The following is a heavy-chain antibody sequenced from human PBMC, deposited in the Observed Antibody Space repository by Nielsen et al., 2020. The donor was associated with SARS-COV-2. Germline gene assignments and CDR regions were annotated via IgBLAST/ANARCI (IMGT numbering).Heavy chain of an antibody. CDR2: IDPQNGAT. J-gene: IGHJ4*02. Sequence: SVKVSCKASGYTFTSYGISWVRQAPGQGLEWMGRIDPQNGATSYARNFQARATMTSDVSTSTAYMELRSLNSDDTAVYYCARGYSYAFDLWGQGTLVTVSS. CDR1: GYTFTSYG. CDR3: ARGYSYAFDL. D-gene: IGHD5-18*01. V-gene: IGHV1-18*01.